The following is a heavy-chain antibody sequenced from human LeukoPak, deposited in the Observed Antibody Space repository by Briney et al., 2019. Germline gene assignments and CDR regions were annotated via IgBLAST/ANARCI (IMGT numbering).Heavy chain of an antibody. J-gene: IGHJ4*02. Sequence: GGSLRLSCETSGFNFRGYGLHWARQTPGKGLQWLAFMEHDGTIKYFSDSVEGRFTISRDNSQNTLFLQLNSLRTEDTAVYYCATNSAYGSYLDLWGQGTLVTVSS. CDR3: ATNSAYGSYLDL. CDR2: MEHDGTIK. D-gene: IGHD6-25*01. V-gene: IGHV3-30*02. CDR1: GFNFRGYG.